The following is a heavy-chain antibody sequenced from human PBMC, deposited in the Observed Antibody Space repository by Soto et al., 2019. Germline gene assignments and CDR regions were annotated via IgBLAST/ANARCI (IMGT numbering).Heavy chain of an antibody. CDR2: IYHGGNT. Sequence: VQLVESGGGLIQPGGSLRLSCAASGFTVSSNHMTWIRQAPGRGPEWVSTIYHGGNTYYADSVKGRLAISRDNSKNMLYLQMNSLRAEDTAVYYCATGVDTAKDGYWGQGTLVTVSS. J-gene: IGHJ4*02. CDR3: ATGVDTAKDGY. D-gene: IGHD5-18*01. CDR1: GFTVSSNH. V-gene: IGHV3-53*01.